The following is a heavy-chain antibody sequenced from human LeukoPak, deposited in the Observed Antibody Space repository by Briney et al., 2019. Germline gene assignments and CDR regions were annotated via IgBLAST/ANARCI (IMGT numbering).Heavy chain of an antibody. J-gene: IGHJ4*02. CDR2: IYSSGST. V-gene: IGHV4-38-2*02. Sequence: SETLSLTCTVSGYSISSGYYWGWIRQPPGKGLEWIGSIYSSGSTYYSPSLKSRVTISVDTSKNQFSLKVSSVTAADTAVYYCARHVWMNYDILTGLGRIDYWGQGTLVTVSS. CDR1: GYSISSGYY. D-gene: IGHD3-9*01. CDR3: ARHVWMNYDILTGLGRIDY.